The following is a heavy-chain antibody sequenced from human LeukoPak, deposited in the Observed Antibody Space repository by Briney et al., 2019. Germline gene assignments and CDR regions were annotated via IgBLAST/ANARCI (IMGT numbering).Heavy chain of an antibody. J-gene: IGHJ6*02. CDR1: GFTFDDYA. Sequence: GGSLRLSCAASGFTFDDYAMHWVRQAPGKGLEWVSGISWNSGSIGYADSVKGRFTISRDNAKNSLNLQMNSLRAEDTALYYCAKDMASSYYYGMDVWGQGTTVTVSS. CDR2: ISWNSGSI. CDR3: AKDMASSYYYGMDV. D-gene: IGHD1-26*01. V-gene: IGHV3-9*01.